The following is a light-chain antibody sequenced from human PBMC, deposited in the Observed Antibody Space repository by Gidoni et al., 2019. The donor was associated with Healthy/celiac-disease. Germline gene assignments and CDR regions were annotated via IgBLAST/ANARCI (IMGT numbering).Light chain of an antibody. Sequence: DIVMTQSPDSLAVSLGERDTINCKSSQSVLYSSNNKNYLAWYQQKPGQPPKLLIYGAATRESGVPDRFSGSGSGTDFTLTISSLQAEDVAVYYCQQYYSTAWTFGQGTKVEIK. J-gene: IGKJ1*01. CDR1: QSVLYSSNNKNY. V-gene: IGKV4-1*01. CDR3: QQYYSTAWT. CDR2: GAA.